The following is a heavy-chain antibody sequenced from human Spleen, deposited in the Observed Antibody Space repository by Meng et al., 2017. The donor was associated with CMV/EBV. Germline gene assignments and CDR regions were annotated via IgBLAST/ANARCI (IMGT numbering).Heavy chain of an antibody. V-gene: IGHV3-48*03. CDR1: GFTFSNYE. J-gene: IGHJ4*02. D-gene: IGHD3-9*01. CDR3: ARVALRYFDWPEGGDGSYFDY. CDR2: INNSGGTI. Sequence: GESLKISCAASGFTFSNYEMTWVRQAPGKGLEWLSYINNSGGTIYYADSVKGRFTISRDNAKNSLYLQMNSLRAEDTAVYYCARVALRYFDWPEGGDGSYFDYWGQGTVVTVSS.